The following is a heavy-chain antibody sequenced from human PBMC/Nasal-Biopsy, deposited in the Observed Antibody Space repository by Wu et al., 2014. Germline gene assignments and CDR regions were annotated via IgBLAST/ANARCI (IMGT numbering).Heavy chain of an antibody. CDR2: TYWDDDK. D-gene: IGHD3-10*01. V-gene: IGHV2-5*02. CDR1: GLSVSANAVG. J-gene: IGHJ4*02. CDR3: AHAITGVGAQRGEHFGF. Sequence: LVKPTQTLTLTCTLSGLSVSANAVGVGWIRQSPGKALEWLAATYWDDDKRYSPSLMNRLTISRDTSRNQVVLTMTNMDPVDTATYYCAHAITGVGAQRGEHFGFWGQGTLVTVSS.